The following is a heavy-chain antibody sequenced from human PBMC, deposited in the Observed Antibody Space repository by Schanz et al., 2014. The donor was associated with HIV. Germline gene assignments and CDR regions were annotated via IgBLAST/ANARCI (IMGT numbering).Heavy chain of an antibody. V-gene: IGHV3-21*04. Sequence: EVQLLDSGGGLVQPGGSLRLSCAASGFTFSDYSMHWVRQAPGKGLEWVSSISSSSTYIYYADSVKGRFTISRDNSKNTLSLHMNSLRVEDTAVYYCAKAKGSYSATTFYFDFWGQGTLVTVSS. CDR2: ISSSSTYI. CDR1: GFTFSDYS. CDR3: AKAKGSYSATTFYFDF. J-gene: IGHJ4*02. D-gene: IGHD1-26*01.